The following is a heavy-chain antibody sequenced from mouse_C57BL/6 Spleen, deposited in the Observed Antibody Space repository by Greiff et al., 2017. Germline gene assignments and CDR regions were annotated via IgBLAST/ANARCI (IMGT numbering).Heavy chain of an antibody. V-gene: IGHV1-72*01. Sequence: QVHVKQPGAELVKPGASVKLSCKASGYTFTSYWMQWVKQRPGQGLEWIGRIDPNSGGTKYNEKFKSKATLTVDKPSSTAYMQLSSLTSEDSAVYYCARDYYGYDVAWFAYWGQGTLVTVSA. CDR3: ARDYYGYDVAWFAY. CDR2: IDPNSGGT. CDR1: GYTFTSYW. D-gene: IGHD2-2*01. J-gene: IGHJ3*01.